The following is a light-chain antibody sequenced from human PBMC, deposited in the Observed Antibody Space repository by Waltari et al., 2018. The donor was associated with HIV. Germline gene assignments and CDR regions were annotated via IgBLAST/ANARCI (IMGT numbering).Light chain of an antibody. Sequence: QSALTQPPSVSGSPGQSVTISCAGTNSDIGGYDRVSWYQQPPGTAPKLLIYEVTNRPSGVPGRLSASKSGTTASLTISGLQAGDEGDYYCSSYSATNTVVFGGGTKLTVL. CDR3: SSYSATNTVV. V-gene: IGLV2-18*02. J-gene: IGLJ2*01. CDR2: EVT. CDR1: NSDIGGYDR.